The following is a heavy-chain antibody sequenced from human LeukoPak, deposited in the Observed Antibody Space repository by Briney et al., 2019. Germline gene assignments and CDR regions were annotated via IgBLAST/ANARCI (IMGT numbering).Heavy chain of an antibody. CDR1: GFTFSSYS. CDR3: AKPGYSSGWYLFDY. Sequence: GGSLRLSCAASGFTFSSYSMNWVRQAPGKGLEWVSYICSSSSTIYYADSVKGRFTISRDNSKNTLYLHMNSLRAEDAAVYYCAKPGYSSGWYLFDYWGQGTLVTVSS. J-gene: IGHJ4*02. D-gene: IGHD6-19*01. V-gene: IGHV3-48*01. CDR2: ICSSSSTI.